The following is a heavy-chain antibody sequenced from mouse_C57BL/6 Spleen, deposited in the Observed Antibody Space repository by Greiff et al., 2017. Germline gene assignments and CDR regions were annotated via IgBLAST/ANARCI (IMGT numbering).Heavy chain of an antibody. J-gene: IGHJ1*03. CDR2: LYPGSGST. CDR3: ASSYYYGSSYRYIDV. V-gene: IGHV1-55*01. Sequence: QVQLQQPGAELVKPGASVKMSCKASGYTFTSYWITWVKQRPGQGLEWIGDLYPGSGSTNYNEKFQSKATLTVDTSSSKAYMQLSRLTSEDSAVYDGASSYYYGSSYRYIDVWGTGTTVTVSS. CDR1: GYTFTSYW. D-gene: IGHD1-1*01.